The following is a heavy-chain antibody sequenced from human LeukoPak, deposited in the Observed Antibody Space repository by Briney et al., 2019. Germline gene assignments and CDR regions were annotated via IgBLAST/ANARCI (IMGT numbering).Heavy chain of an antibody. CDR1: GFTFSDYY. V-gene: IGHV3-11*01. CDR2: ISSSGSTI. CDR3: ARSIGYYGSGTTGRYFDY. Sequence: GGSLRLSCAASGFTFSDYYMSWIRQAPGKGLEWVSYISSSGSTIYYADSVKGRFTISRDSAKNSQYLQMNSLRAKDTAVYYCARSIGYYGSGTTGRYFDYWGQGTLVTVSS. D-gene: IGHD3-10*01. J-gene: IGHJ4*02.